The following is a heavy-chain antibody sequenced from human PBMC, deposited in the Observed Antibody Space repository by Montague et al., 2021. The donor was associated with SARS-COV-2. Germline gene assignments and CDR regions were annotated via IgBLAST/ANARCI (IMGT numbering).Heavy chain of an antibody. CDR2: ISWNSGNI. D-gene: IGHD6-19*01. J-gene: IGHJ3*02. CDR3: AKGEIGSGWYGAFDI. Sequence: SLRLSCAASGFTFDDYAMHWVRQAPGKGLEWVSGISWNSGNIGYADSVKGQLTISRDNAKNSLYLQMNSLRAEDTALYYCAKGEIGSGWYGAFDIWGQGTMVTVSS. CDR1: GFTFDDYA. V-gene: IGHV3-9*01.